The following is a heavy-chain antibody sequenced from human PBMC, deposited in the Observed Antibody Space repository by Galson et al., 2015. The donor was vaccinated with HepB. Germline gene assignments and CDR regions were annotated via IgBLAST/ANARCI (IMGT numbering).Heavy chain of an antibody. D-gene: IGHD3-22*01. CDR2: IYPGDSDT. CDR3: ARPAHKTYYYDSSGYYDDAFDI. Sequence: QSGAEVKKPGESLKISCNGSGYSFTSYWIGWVRQMPGKGLEWMGIIYPGDSDTRYSPSFQGQVTISADKSISTAYLQWSSLKASDTAMYYCARPAHKTYYYDSSGYYDDAFDIWGQGTMVTVSS. J-gene: IGHJ3*02. CDR1: GYSFTSYW. V-gene: IGHV5-51*01.